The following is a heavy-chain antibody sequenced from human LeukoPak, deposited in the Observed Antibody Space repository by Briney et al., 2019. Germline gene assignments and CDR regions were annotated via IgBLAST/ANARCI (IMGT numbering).Heavy chain of an antibody. D-gene: IGHD6-13*01. Sequence: SETLSLTCAVYGGSFSGYYWSWLRQPPGKGLEWMGEINHSGSTNYNPSLKSRVTISVDTSKNQFSLKLSSVTAADTAVYYCARHSIAAAGTDYWGQGTLVTGSS. J-gene: IGHJ4*02. CDR2: INHSGST. V-gene: IGHV4-34*01. CDR1: GGSFSGYY. CDR3: ARHSIAAAGTDY.